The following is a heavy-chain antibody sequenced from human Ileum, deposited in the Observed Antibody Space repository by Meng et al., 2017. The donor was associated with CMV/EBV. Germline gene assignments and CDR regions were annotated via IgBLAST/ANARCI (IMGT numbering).Heavy chain of an antibody. Sequence: SETLSLTCAVYGGSFSGYYWSWVRQPPGKGLEWIGEINHSGSTNSNPSLKSRVTISVDTAKNQFSLKVSSVTAADTAVYYCARGQMKVRGQCWFDPWGQGTLVTVSS. CDR2: INHSGST. V-gene: IGHV4-34*01. J-gene: IGHJ5*02. D-gene: IGHD4-17*01. CDR1: GGSFSGYY. CDR3: ARGQMKVRGQCWFDP.